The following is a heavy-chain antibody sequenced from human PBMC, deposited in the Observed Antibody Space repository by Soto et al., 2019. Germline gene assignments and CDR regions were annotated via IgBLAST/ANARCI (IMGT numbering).Heavy chain of an antibody. D-gene: IGHD1-7*01. J-gene: IGHJ5*02. CDR2: IFSNDEK. CDR1: GFSLSNARMG. V-gene: IGHV2-26*01. Sequence: SGPTLVNPTETLTLTCTVSGFSLSNARMGVSWIRQPPGKALEWLAHIFSNDEKSYSTSLKSRLTISKDTSKSQVVLTMTIMDPVDTATYYCARIPGTTGGRASWFDPWGQGTLVTVSS. CDR3: ARIPGTTGGRASWFDP.